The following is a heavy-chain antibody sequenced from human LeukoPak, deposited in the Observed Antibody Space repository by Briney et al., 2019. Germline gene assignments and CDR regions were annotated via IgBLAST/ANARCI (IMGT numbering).Heavy chain of an antibody. D-gene: IGHD3-22*01. Sequence: ASVKVSCKASGYTFTSYGISWVRQTPGQGLEWMGWISAYNGNTNYAQKLEGRVTITADKSTSTAYMELSSLRSEDTVVYYCARDDLYYYDSSGLMGEAFDIWGQGTMVTVSS. CDR2: ISAYNGNT. V-gene: IGHV1-18*01. J-gene: IGHJ3*02. CDR1: GYTFTSYG. CDR3: ARDDLYYYDSSGLMGEAFDI.